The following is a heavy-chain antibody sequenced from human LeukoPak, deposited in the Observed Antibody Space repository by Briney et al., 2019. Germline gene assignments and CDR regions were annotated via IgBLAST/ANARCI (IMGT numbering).Heavy chain of an antibody. Sequence: GGSLRLSCAASGFTFSSYAMSWVRQAPGKGLEWVSAISGSGGSTYYADSVKGRFTISRDNSKNTLYLQMNSPRAEDTAVYYCAKERAYGSGSYYDYWGQGTLVTVSS. D-gene: IGHD3-10*01. V-gene: IGHV3-23*01. CDR3: AKERAYGSGSYYDY. J-gene: IGHJ4*02. CDR2: ISGSGGST. CDR1: GFTFSSYA.